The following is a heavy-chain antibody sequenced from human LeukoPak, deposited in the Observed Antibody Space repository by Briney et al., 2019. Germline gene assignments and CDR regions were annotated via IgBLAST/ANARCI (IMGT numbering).Heavy chain of an antibody. CDR2: INPNSGGT. V-gene: IGHV1-2*02. CDR3: ARDTTRDNWFDP. D-gene: IGHD1-26*01. CDR1: GYTFTGYY. J-gene: IGHJ5*02. Sequence: ASVKVSCKASGYTFTGYYMHWVRQAPGQGLEWMGWINPNSGGTNYAQKFQGRVTMTRDTSIITAYMELSGLRSDDTAVYYCARDTTRDNWFDPWGQGTLVTVSS.